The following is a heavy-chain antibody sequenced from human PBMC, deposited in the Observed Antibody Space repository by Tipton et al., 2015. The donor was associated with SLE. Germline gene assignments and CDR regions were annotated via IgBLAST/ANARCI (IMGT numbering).Heavy chain of an antibody. V-gene: IGHV4-59*01. Sequence: LRLSCTVSVGSISSYYWSWIRQPPGKGLEWIGYIYYSGSTNYNPSLKSRVTISVDTSKNQFSLKLSSVTAADTAVYYCARGTTVILFDYWGQGTLVTVPS. CDR2: IYYSGST. J-gene: IGHJ4*02. CDR1: VGSISSYY. D-gene: IGHD4-17*01. CDR3: ARGTTVILFDY.